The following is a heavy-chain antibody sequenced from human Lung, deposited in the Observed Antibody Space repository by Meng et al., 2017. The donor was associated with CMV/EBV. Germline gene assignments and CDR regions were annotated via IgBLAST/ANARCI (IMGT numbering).Heavy chain of an antibody. CDR1: GFSLNTSELG. V-gene: IGHV2-5*01. CDR3: AHRDNYGWAAFHI. CDR2: IYGNDDK. J-gene: IGHJ3*02. D-gene: IGHD3-10*01. Sequence: SXPXLVXPTQTLTLTCTFSGFSLNTSELGVAWFRQPQGKALEWLALIYGNDDKRYTPYLKSRLHLTKDTSKNQVVLTVTNMDSVDAATYYCAHRDNYGWAAFHIWGQGXLVTVSS.